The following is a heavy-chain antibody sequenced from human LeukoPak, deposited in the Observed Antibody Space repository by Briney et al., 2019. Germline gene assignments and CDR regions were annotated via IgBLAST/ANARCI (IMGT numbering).Heavy chain of an antibody. CDR3: ARRLRGGDGYLNWFDP. CDR1: GGSISSSTYY. D-gene: IGHD5-24*01. CDR2: IYYSGST. V-gene: IGHV4-39*01. J-gene: IGHJ5*02. Sequence: SETLSLTCTVSGGSISSSTYYWGWIRQPPGKGLEWIGSIYYSGSTYYNPSLKSRVTNSVDTSKNQFSLKLTSVTAADTAVYYCARRLRGGDGYLNWFDPWGQGALVTVSS.